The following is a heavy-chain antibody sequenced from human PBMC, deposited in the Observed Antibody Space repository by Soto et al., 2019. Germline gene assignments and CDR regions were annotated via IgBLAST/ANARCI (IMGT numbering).Heavy chain of an antibody. CDR2: IIPVFQTA. V-gene: IGHV1-69*13. J-gene: IGHJ4*02. CDR1: GGLFSSYP. D-gene: IGHD3-22*01. Sequence: SVKVSCKASGGLFSSYPISWVRQVPGQGLEWMGGIIPVFQTAYYTQRFQGRVTITADESTNTAYMELSSLRSEDTAIYYCARGGSGYTWLNEFWGQGTLVTVSS. CDR3: ARGGSGYTWLNEF.